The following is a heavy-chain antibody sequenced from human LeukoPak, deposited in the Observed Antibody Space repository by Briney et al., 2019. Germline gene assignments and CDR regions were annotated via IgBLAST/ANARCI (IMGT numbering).Heavy chain of an antibody. D-gene: IGHD3-3*01. Sequence: SETLSLTCTVSGGSVSSGNYYWSWIRQPPGTGLEWIGYIYYSGSTNYNPSLKSRVTISVDTSKNQFSLKLSSVTAADTAVYYCARDAKSDYDFWSGYYSSTYYYYGMDVWGQGTTVTVSS. J-gene: IGHJ6*02. CDR2: IYYSGST. CDR3: ARDAKSDYDFWSGYYSSTYYYYGMDV. CDR1: GGSVSSGNYY. V-gene: IGHV4-61*01.